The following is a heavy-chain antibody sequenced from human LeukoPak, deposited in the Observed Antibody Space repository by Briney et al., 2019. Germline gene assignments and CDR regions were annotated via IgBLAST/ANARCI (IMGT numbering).Heavy chain of an antibody. V-gene: IGHV3-21*04. Sequence: GGSLRLSCAASGFTFSSYRMNWVRQAPGKGMEWVSSISSSSSYIYYADSVKGRFTISRDNAENSLYLQMNSLRAEETAVYYCAKGTQNRYCSGGSCYSAGYWGQGTLVTVSS. D-gene: IGHD2-15*01. J-gene: IGHJ4*02. CDR2: ISSSSSYI. CDR1: GFTFSSYR. CDR3: AKGTQNRYCSGGSCYSAGY.